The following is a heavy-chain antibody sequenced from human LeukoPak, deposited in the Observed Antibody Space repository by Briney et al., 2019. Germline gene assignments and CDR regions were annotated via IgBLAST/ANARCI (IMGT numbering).Heavy chain of an antibody. CDR1: GGSFSGYY. V-gene: IGHV4-34*01. CDR3: ARAEEYCSGGSCYFYDY. D-gene: IGHD2-15*01. Sequence: SETLSLTCAVYGGSFSGYYWSWIRQPPGKGLEWIGEINHSGSTNYNPSLKSRVTISVDTSKNQFSLKLSSVTAADTAVYYCARAEEYCSGGSCYFYDYWGQGTLVTVSS. CDR2: INHSGST. J-gene: IGHJ4*02.